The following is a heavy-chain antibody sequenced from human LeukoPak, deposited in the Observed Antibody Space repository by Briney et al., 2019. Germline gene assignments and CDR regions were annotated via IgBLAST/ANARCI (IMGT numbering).Heavy chain of an antibody. Sequence: GGSLRLSCAASGFTFSSYAMSWVRQAPGKGLEWVSAISGSGGSTYYADSVKGRFTISRDHSKNTLYLQMNSLRAEDTAVYYCARDDCSSISCYHNWFDPWGQGTLVTVSS. CDR3: ARDDCSSISCYHNWFDP. CDR1: GFTFSSYA. D-gene: IGHD2-2*01. J-gene: IGHJ5*02. V-gene: IGHV3-23*01. CDR2: ISGSGGST.